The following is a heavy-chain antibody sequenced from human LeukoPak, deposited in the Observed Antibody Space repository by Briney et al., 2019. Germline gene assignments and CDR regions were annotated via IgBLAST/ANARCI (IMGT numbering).Heavy chain of an antibody. CDR1: GFTLSIYA. CDR3: AKVKQQLVLDY. V-gene: IGHV3-23*01. CDR2: ISDSGGST. J-gene: IGHJ4*02. D-gene: IGHD6-13*01. Sequence: PGGSLRLSCAASGFTLSIYAMSWVRQAPGKGLEWVSSISDSGGSTYYADSVKGRFTISRDNSKNTLYLQMNSLRAEDTAVYYCAKVKQQLVLDYWGQGTLVTVSS.